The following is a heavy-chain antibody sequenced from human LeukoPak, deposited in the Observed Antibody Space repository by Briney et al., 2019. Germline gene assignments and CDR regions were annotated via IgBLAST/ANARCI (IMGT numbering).Heavy chain of an antibody. CDR1: GYTLTNYG. D-gene: IGHD1-26*01. CDR2: ISPYNEDR. J-gene: IGHJ4*02. V-gene: IGHV1-18*01. Sequence: ASVKVSCKASGYTLTNYGISWVRQAPGQGLEWMGWISPYNEDRKYLQKLQGRVTLSTDTSTSTAYMELRSLTSDDTAVYYCAREESIGRYQFLHDYWGQGTLVTVSS. CDR3: AREESIGRYQFLHDY.